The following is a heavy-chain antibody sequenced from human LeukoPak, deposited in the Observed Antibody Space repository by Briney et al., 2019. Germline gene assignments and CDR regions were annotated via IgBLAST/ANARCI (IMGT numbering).Heavy chain of an antibody. CDR2: IYENGGTT. D-gene: IGHD4-17*01. Sequence: GGSLRLSCVGSGFTFRSHAMSWVRQAPEKGLEFVSGIYENGGTTYYADSVKGRFSISGDNSKNTLYLQMDSLRGEDTAVYYCAKGFNDYGDPPFDYWGQGTLVTVSS. CDR1: GFTFRSHA. J-gene: IGHJ4*02. CDR3: AKGFNDYGDPPFDY. V-gene: IGHV3-23*01.